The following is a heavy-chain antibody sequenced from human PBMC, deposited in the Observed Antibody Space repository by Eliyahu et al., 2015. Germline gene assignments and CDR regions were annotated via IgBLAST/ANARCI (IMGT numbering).Heavy chain of an antibody. V-gene: IGHV5-51*01. CDR1: GFTFSXFX. CDR2: IYPDDSDT. J-gene: IGHJ4*02. CDR3: ARLAPNLNMAVVDTFFDS. D-gene: IGHD2-15*01. Sequence: EVQLVQSGAEVKKPGESLRISCQGSGFTFSXFXXAWVRQMPGKGLEWMGIIYPDDSDTXYSPSFEGHVTISADKSTNTAYLQWTSLKASDTAMYYCARLAPNLNMAVVDTFFDSWGQGTLVSVSS.